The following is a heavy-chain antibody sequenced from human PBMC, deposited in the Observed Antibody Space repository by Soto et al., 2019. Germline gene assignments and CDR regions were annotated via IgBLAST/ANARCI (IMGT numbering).Heavy chain of an antibody. D-gene: IGHD3-16*01. CDR2: INPSGGST. V-gene: IGHV1-46*01. Sequence: QVQLVQSGAEVKKPGASVKVSCKASGYTFTSYYMHWVRQAPGQGLEWMGIINPSGGSTSYAQKFEGRVTMTRATSTSTVYMELSSLRSEDTAVYYCARGPRGGGGRDWFDPWGQGTLVTVSS. CDR3: ARGPRGGGGRDWFDP. CDR1: GYTFTSYY. J-gene: IGHJ5*02.